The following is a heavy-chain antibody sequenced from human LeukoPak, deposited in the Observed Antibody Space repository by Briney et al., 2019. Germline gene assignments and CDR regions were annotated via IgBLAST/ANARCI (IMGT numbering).Heavy chain of an antibody. V-gene: IGHV4-59*08. CDR2: VYQTGDT. J-gene: IGHJ4*02. CDR3: ARHQFSAPFDY. Sequence: SETLSLTCTVSGGSMNNYYWSWFRRPPGKGLEWIAYVYQTGDTRYNPSLKSRVSISLDTSKNQFSLKVSSVTATDTAVYYCARHQFSAPFDYWGQGILVTVSS. CDR1: GGSMNNYY. D-gene: IGHD6-19*01.